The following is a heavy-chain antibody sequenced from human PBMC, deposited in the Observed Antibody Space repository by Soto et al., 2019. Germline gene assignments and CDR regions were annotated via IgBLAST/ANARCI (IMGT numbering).Heavy chain of an antibody. CDR3: ASHTGSCSGCSCYRYYYYYMDV. Sequence: EVQLVESGGGLVQPGGSLRLSCAASGFTFSSYSMNWVRQAPGKGLEWVSYISRSSSTIYYADSVKGRFTISRDNANNSLYLQMNSLRAEDTSVYYCASHTGSCSGCSCYRYYYYYMDVWGKGTTVTVSS. V-gene: IGHV3-48*01. CDR2: ISRSSSTI. D-gene: IGHD2-15*01. CDR1: GFTFSSYS. J-gene: IGHJ6*03.